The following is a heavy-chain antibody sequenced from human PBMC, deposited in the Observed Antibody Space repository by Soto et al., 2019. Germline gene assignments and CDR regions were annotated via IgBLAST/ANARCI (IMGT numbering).Heavy chain of an antibody. CDR1: GFTFSSYN. D-gene: IGHD6-13*01. CDR2: ITSRSSTI. Sequence: PGGSLRLSXAASGFTFSSYNMNWVRQAPGKGLEWVSYITSRSSTISYADSVKGRFTISRDDAKNSLYLQMNSLRDEDTAVYYCARNSVPDYYYGMDVWGQGTTVTVSS. J-gene: IGHJ6*02. CDR3: ARNSVPDYYYGMDV. V-gene: IGHV3-48*02.